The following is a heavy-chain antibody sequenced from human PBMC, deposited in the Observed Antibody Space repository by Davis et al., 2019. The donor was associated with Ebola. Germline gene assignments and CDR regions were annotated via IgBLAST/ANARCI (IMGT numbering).Heavy chain of an antibody. J-gene: IGHJ6*02. V-gene: IGHV1-2*04. CDR2: IIPIFGTA. Sequence: ASVKVSCKASGYTFTSYYIHWVRQAPGQGLEWMGGIIPIFGTANYAQKFQGWVTMTRDTSISTAYMELSRLRSDDTAVYYCARDVIAARLGYDYGDPPLGGMDVWGQGTTVTVSS. D-gene: IGHD6-6*01. CDR1: GYTFTSYY. CDR3: ARDVIAARLGYDYGDPPLGGMDV.